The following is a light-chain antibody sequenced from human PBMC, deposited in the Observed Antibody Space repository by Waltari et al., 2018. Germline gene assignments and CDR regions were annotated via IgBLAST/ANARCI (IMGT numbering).Light chain of an antibody. CDR2: EVA. Sequence: QSTLTQPASVSGSPGQSLTISCPGTSSDVGGPNPVCWYQQYPGKAPKLIIYEVANRPSGVSNRFSGSKSGNMASLTISGLQAEDEADYYCSSYTTSSTWVFGGGTKLTVL. CDR3: SSYTTSSTWV. J-gene: IGLJ3*02. V-gene: IGLV2-14*01. CDR1: SSDVGGPNP.